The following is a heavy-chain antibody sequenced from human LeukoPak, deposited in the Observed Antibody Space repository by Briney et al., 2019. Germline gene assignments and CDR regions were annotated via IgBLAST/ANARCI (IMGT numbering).Heavy chain of an antibody. D-gene: IGHD6-13*01. Sequence: PSETLSLTCTVSGGSISSYYWSWIRQPAGKGLEWIGRIYTSGSTNYNPSLKSRVTMSVDTSKNQFSLKLSSVTAADTAVYYCARDWWQQLALRFDPWGQGTLDTVSS. V-gene: IGHV4-4*07. CDR1: GGSISSYY. CDR3: ARDWWQQLALRFDP. J-gene: IGHJ5*02. CDR2: IYTSGST.